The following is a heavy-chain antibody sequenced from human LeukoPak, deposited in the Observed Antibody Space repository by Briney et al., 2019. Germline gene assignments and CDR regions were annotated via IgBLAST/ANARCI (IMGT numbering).Heavy chain of an antibody. CDR1: GFTFSSYE. D-gene: IGHD6-19*01. CDR3: ARGGIAVAEFYFDY. V-gene: IGHV3-48*03. CDR2: ISSSGSTI. J-gene: IGHJ4*02. Sequence: GGSLRLSCAASGFTFSSYEMNWVRQAPGKGLEWVSYISSSGSTIYYADSVKGRFTISRDNAKNSLYLQMNSLRAEDTAVYYSARGGIAVAEFYFDYWGQGTLVTVSS.